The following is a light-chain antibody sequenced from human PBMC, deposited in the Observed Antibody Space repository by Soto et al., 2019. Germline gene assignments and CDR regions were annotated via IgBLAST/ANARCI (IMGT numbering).Light chain of an antibody. V-gene: IGKV1-39*01. CDR3: QQYYSYPIT. Sequence: DIQMTQSPSSLSASVGDRVTITCRASQRISTYLNWYQQKPGQAPKLLIYVASLLQSGVPSRFSGSGSGTDFTLTISCLQSEDFATYYCQQYYSYPITFGQGTRLEIK. CDR1: QRISTY. J-gene: IGKJ5*01. CDR2: VAS.